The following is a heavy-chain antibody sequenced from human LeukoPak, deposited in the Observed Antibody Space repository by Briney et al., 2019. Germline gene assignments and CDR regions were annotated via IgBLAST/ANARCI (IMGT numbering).Heavy chain of an antibody. J-gene: IGHJ4*02. CDR2: ISSSSSYI. CDR1: GFTFSSYS. D-gene: IGHD6-13*01. Sequence: GGSLRLSCAASGFTFSSYSMNWVRQAPGKGLEWVSSISSSSSYIYYADSVKGRFTISRDNSKNTLYLQMNSLRAEDTAVYYCARDPLGMAAAGKSFDYWGQGTLVTVSS. V-gene: IGHV3-21*01. CDR3: ARDPLGMAAAGKSFDY.